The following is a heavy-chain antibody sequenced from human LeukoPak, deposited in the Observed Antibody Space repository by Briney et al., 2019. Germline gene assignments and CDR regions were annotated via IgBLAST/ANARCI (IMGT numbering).Heavy chain of an antibody. D-gene: IGHD1-26*01. CDR1: GFTFSSYA. V-gene: IGHV3-30*01. CDR3: HRVGATTAGDY. CDR2: ISYDGSNK. J-gene: IGHJ4*02. Sequence: GGSLRLSCAASGFTFSSYAMHWVRQAPGKGLEWVGVISYDGSNKYYADSVKGRFTISRDNSKNTLYLQMNSLRAEDTAVYYCHRVGATTAGDYWGQGTLVTVSS.